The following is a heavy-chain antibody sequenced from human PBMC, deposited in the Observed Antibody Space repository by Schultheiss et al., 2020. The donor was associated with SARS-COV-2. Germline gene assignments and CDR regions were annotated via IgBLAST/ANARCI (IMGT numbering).Heavy chain of an antibody. Sequence: GGSLRLSCAASELTFRNFALHWVRQAPGKGLQWVAVVSQDGSDNHYADFVKGRFTISRDNSKNTLYLQMTSLRAEDTAVYYCARDGGGLAFDFWGQGTVVTVSS. CDR1: ELTFRNFA. D-gene: IGHD3-16*01. CDR3: ARDGGGLAFDF. V-gene: IGHV3-30*01. J-gene: IGHJ3*01. CDR2: VSQDGSDN.